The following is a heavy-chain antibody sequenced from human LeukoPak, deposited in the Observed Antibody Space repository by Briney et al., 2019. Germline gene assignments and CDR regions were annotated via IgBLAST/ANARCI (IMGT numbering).Heavy chain of an antibody. J-gene: IGHJ4*02. D-gene: IGHD3-9*01. CDR3: ARRLTGTVDY. CDR1: GGSISSSLYY. V-gene: IGHV4-39*01. CDR2: IYYRGDT. Sequence: SETLSLTCAVSGGSISSSLYYWAWIRQPPGQGLEWIGSIYYRGDTYYNPSFTSRVTISVDTSKNQFSLKLRSMTAADTAVYYCARRLTGTVDYWGQGTVVTVSS.